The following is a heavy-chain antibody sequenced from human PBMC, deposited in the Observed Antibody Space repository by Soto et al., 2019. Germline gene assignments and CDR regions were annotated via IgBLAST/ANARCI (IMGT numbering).Heavy chain of an antibody. D-gene: IGHD3-3*01. CDR1: GYPVTAYY. CDR2: INPATGAA. CDR3: ARGGGVGVAGSAAFDM. J-gene: IGHJ3*02. V-gene: IGHV1-2*02. Sequence: QLHLVQSGAVVKKPGASVTVSCSASGYPVTAYYMHWVRQAPGRGLEWMGGINPATGAAKYTQTFQGRVPMTRDTSTSTVFMEPSGLTSEDPAVFYCARGGGVGVAGSAAFDMWGQGTLVTVSS.